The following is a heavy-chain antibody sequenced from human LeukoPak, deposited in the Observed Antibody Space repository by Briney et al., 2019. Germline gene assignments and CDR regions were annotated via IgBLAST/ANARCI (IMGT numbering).Heavy chain of an antibody. D-gene: IGHD1-26*01. CDR3: ARSGSSYYFDY. V-gene: IGHV4-31*03. CDR2: IYYSGST. Sequence: KPSQTLSLTCTVSGGSISSGGYYWSWIRQHPGKGLEWIGYIYYSGSTYYNPSLKSRVTISVETSKNQFSLKLSSVTAADTAVYYCARSGSSYYFDYWGQGTLVTVSS. CDR1: GGSISSGGYY. J-gene: IGHJ4*02.